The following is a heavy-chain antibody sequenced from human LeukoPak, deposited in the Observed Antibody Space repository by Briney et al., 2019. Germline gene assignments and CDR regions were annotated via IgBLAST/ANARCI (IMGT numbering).Heavy chain of an antibody. D-gene: IGHD3-3*01. CDR2: INPSGGST. CDR3: ARAGGPFGVVPRPRDDWFDP. V-gene: IGHV1-46*01. J-gene: IGHJ5*02. Sequence: ASVKVSCKASGYTFTSYYMHWVRQAPGQGLEWMGIINPSGGSTSYAQKFQGRVTMTRDTSTSTVYMELSSLRSEDTAVYYCARAGGPFGVVPRPRDDWFDPWGQGTLVTVSS. CDR1: GYTFTSYY.